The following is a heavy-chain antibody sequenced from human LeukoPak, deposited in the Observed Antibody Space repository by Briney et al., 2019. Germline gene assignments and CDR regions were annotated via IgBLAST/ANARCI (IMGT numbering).Heavy chain of an antibody. D-gene: IGHD6-13*01. CDR1: GGTFSSYA. CDR2: IIPIFGIA. CDR3: ARGPGIAAAGTTDEDWFDP. Sequence: GSSVKVSCKASGGTFSSYAISWVRQAPGQGLEWMGRIIPIFGIANYAQKFQGRVTITAGKSTSTAYMELSSLRSEDTAVYYCARGPGIAAAGTTDEDWFDPWGQGTLVTVSS. V-gene: IGHV1-69*04. J-gene: IGHJ5*02.